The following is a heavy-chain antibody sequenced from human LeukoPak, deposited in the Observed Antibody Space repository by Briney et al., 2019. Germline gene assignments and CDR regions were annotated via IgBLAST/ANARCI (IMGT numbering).Heavy chain of an antibody. D-gene: IGHD7-27*01. Sequence: GGSLRLSCAASGFTFSSYGMHWVRQAPGKGLEWVAVISYDGSNKYYADSVKGRFTISRDNSKNTLYLQMNSLRAEDTAVYYCARDSGDITGYFDYWGQGTLVTVSS. J-gene: IGHJ4*02. CDR1: GFTFSSYG. V-gene: IGHV3-30*03. CDR3: ARDSGDITGYFDY. CDR2: ISYDGSNK.